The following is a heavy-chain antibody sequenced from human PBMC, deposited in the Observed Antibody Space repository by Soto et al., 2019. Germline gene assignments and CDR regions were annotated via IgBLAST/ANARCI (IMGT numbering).Heavy chain of an antibody. V-gene: IGHV4-59*12. Sequence: SETLSLTCTVSGGSISSYYWSWIRQPPGKGLEWIGYIYYSGSTNYNPSLKSRVTISVDTSKNQFSLKLSSVTAADTAVYYCANYGDKNKYYFDYWGQGTLVTVAS. D-gene: IGHD4-17*01. CDR3: ANYGDKNKYYFDY. J-gene: IGHJ4*02. CDR1: GGSISSYY. CDR2: IYYSGST.